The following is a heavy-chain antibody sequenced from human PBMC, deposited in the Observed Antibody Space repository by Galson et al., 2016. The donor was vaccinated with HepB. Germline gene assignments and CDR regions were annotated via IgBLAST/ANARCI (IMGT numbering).Heavy chain of an antibody. J-gene: IGHJ4*02. CDR3: ARYSRSSGGDFDY. D-gene: IGHD6-6*01. Sequence: SLRLSCAASGFTFSSYAMSWVRQAPGKGLEWVSAISASGGTTYYADSVKGRFTISRDNSKNMLYLQMNSLRAEDTALYYCARYSRSSGGDFDYWGQGTLVTVSS. CDR1: GFTFSSYA. V-gene: IGHV3-23*01. CDR2: ISASGGTT.